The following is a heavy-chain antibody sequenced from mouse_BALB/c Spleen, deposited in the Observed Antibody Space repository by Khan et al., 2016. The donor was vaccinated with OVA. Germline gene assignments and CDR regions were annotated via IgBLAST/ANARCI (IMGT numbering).Heavy chain of an antibody. CDR1: GYIFTSYW. D-gene: IGHD3-2*02. Sequence: QVQLKQSGAELVRPGASVNLSCKTSGYIFTSYWIHWVKQRSGQGLAWIARIYPGTDNTYYNETLKDKATLTADKSSSTAYMQLSSLKSEDSTVYFCAREEALYYFDYWGQGTTLTVSA. CDR2: IYPGTDNT. CDR3: AREEALYYFDY. V-gene: IGHV1-76*01. J-gene: IGHJ2*01.